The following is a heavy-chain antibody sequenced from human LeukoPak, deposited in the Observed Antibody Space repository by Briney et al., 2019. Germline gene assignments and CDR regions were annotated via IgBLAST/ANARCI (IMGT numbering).Heavy chain of an antibody. CDR2: IYYTGST. D-gene: IGHD2-15*01. J-gene: IGHJ3*02. CDR1: GGSISTYY. V-gene: IGHV4-59*01. Sequence: SETLSLTCTVSGGSISTYYWNWIRQPPGEGLERIGYIYYTGSTKSNPSLTSRVTISLDTSKNQFSLTLSSVPAADTAVYYCARRVVVVTANDKSDAFDMWGQGTVVTVSS. CDR3: ARRVVVVTANDKSDAFDM.